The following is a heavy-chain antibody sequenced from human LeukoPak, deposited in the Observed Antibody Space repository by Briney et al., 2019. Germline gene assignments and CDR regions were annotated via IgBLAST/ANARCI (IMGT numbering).Heavy chain of an antibody. V-gene: IGHV3-21*01. D-gene: IGHD4/OR15-4a*01. CDR1: GFTFSSYS. Sequence: PGGSLRLSCAASGFTFSSYSMNWVRQAPGKGLEWVSSISSSSSYIYYADSVKGRFTISRDNAKNSLYLQMNSLRAEDTAVYYCAREGPNYLDAFDIWGQGTMVTVSS. CDR3: AREGPNYLDAFDI. J-gene: IGHJ3*02. CDR2: ISSSSSYI.